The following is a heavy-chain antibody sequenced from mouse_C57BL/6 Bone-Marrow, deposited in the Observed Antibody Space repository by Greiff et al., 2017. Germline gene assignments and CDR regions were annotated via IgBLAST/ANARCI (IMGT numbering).Heavy chain of an antibody. J-gene: IGHJ3*01. CDR2: ISNGGGST. Sequence: DVMLVESGGGLVQPGGSLKLSCAASGFTFSDYYMYWVRQTPEKRLEWVAYISNGGGSTYYPDTVKGRFTISRDNAKNTLYLQMSRLKSEDTAMYYCARQNYGSPWFAYWGQGTLVTVSA. V-gene: IGHV5-12*01. CDR1: GFTFSDYY. CDR3: ARQNYGSPWFAY. D-gene: IGHD1-1*01.